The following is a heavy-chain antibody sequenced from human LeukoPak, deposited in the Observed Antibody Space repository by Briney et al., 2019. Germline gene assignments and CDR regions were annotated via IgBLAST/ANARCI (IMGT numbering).Heavy chain of an antibody. CDR3: ARDEASSGCSLY. CDR2: ISSSSSYI. D-gene: IGHD6-19*01. J-gene: IGHJ4*02. CDR1: GFTFSSYS. Sequence: GGSLRLSCAASGFTFSSYSMNWVRQAPGKGLEWVSSISSSSSYIYYADSVKGRFTITRDNAKNSLYLQMNSLRAEDTAVYYCARDEASSGCSLYWGQGTLVTVSS. V-gene: IGHV3-21*01.